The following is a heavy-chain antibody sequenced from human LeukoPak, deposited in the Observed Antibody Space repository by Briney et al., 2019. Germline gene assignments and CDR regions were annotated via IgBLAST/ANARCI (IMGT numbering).Heavy chain of an antibody. J-gene: IGHJ4*02. V-gene: IGHV4-30-4*08. Sequence: PSQTLSLTCTVSGASISSGDYYWSWIRHHPGKGLEWIGYIFYSGSTYYNPSLKSRVTMSVDTSKNQFSLKLSSVTAADTAVYYCARDLGPSSSWYHFDYWGQGTLVTVSS. D-gene: IGHD6-13*01. CDR3: ARDLGPSSSWYHFDY. CDR2: IFYSGST. CDR1: GASISSGDYY.